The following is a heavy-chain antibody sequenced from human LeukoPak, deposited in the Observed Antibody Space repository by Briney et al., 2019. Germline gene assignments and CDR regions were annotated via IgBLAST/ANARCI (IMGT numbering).Heavy chain of an antibody. V-gene: IGHV3-64D*06. CDR3: CSSGWYADVLGTIVSGDY. J-gene: IGHJ4*02. CDR2: ISSNGGST. D-gene: IGHD6-19*01. Sequence: GGSLRLSCSASGFTVSSYAMHWVRQAPGKGLEYVSAISSNGGSTYYADSVKGRFTISRDNSKNTLYLQMSSLRAEDTAVYYCCSSGWYADVLGTIVSGDYWGQGTLVTVSS. CDR1: GFTVSSYA.